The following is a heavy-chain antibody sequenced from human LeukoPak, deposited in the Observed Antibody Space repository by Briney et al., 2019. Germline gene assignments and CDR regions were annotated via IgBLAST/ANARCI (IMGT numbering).Heavy chain of an antibody. CDR2: IDWDDDK. Sequence: SGPTLVKPTQTLTLTCTFSGFSLSTSGMCVSWIRQPPGKVLEWLALIDWDDDKYYSTSLKTRLTISKDTSKNQVVLTMTNMDPVDTATYYCARIRQGYYDSSGLDYWGQGTLVTVSS. D-gene: IGHD3-22*01. CDR3: ARIRQGYYDSSGLDY. CDR1: GFSLSTSGMC. V-gene: IGHV2-70*01. J-gene: IGHJ4*02.